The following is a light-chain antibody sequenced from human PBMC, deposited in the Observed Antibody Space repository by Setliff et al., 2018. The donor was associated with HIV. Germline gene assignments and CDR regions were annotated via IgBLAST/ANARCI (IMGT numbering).Light chain of an antibody. Sequence: QSALTQPASVSGSPGQSITISCTGTSSDVGSFSLVSWYKQEPGKTPKLIIYEVTKRPSGISDRCSGSKSGNTASLSISGLQTVDEADYYCCSYASSQTYVVGIGTKVTVL. CDR3: CSYASSQTYV. CDR1: SSDVGSFSL. J-gene: IGLJ1*01. CDR2: EVT. V-gene: IGLV2-23*02.